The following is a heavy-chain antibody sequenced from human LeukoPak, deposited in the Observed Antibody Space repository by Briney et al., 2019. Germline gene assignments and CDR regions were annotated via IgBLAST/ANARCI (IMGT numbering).Heavy chain of an antibody. CDR2: MKQDGSEK. D-gene: IGHD3-9*01. CDR3: ARVWRYYDILTASYYYYGMDV. V-gene: IGHV3-7*03. CDR1: GFTFSSYW. J-gene: IGHJ6*04. Sequence: PGGSLRLSCAASGFTFSSYWMSWVRQAPGKGLEWVANMKQDGSEKYYVDSVKGRFTISRDNAKNSLYLQMNSLRAEDTAVYYCARVWRYYDILTASYYYYGMDVWGKGATVTVSS.